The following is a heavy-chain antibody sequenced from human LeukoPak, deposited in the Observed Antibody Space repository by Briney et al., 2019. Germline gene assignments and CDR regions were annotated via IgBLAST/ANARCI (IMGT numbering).Heavy chain of an antibody. CDR3: ARGAGPPRDWFDP. CDR1: GGSISSGSYY. J-gene: IGHJ5*02. Sequence: SQTLSLTCTVSGGSISSGSYYWSWIRQPAGKGLEWIGRIYTSGSTNYNPSLKRRVTISVDTSKNQFSLKLSSVTAADTAVYYCARGAGPPRDWFDPWGQGTLVTVSS. V-gene: IGHV4-61*02. CDR2: IYTSGST. D-gene: IGHD6-19*01.